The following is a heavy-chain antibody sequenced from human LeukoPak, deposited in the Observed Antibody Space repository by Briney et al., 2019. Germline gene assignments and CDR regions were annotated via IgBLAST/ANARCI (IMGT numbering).Heavy chain of an antibody. CDR3: ARDLFKTYGTTAEAYDAFDI. V-gene: IGHV3-7*01. J-gene: IGHJ3*02. D-gene: IGHD1-1*01. Sequence: PGGSLRLSCVASGFVFSNYWMGWFRQAPGKGLEWVANIKEDGGETYYVDSVKGRFTISRDNAKNSLDLQMNSLRDEDTAVYYCARDLFKTYGTTAEAYDAFDIWGQGTMVTLSS. CDR1: GFVFSNYW. CDR2: IKEDGGET.